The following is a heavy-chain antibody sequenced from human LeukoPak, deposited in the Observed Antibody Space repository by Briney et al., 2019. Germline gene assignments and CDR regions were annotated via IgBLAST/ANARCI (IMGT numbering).Heavy chain of an antibody. CDR2: INTNTGNP. J-gene: IGHJ3*02. V-gene: IGHV7-4-1*02. CDR1: GYTFTSYA. CDR3: ARARFGEFTDDAFDI. Sequence: ASVKVSCKASGYTFTSYAMNWVRQAPGQGLEWMGWINTNTGNPTYVQGFTGRFVFSLGTSVSTAYLQISSLKAEDTAVYYCARARFGEFTDDAFDIWGQGTMVTVSS. D-gene: IGHD3-10*01.